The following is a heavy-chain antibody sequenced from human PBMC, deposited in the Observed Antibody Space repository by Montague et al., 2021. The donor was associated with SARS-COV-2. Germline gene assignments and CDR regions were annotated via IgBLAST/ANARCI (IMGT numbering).Heavy chain of an antibody. V-gene: IGHV4-34*01. CDR1: GGSFRGYF. CDR3: ARGPHSSSWHYYYYYGMDV. J-gene: IGHJ6*02. Sequence: SETLSLTCAVQGGSFRGYFWSWIRQSPGKGLEWIGEINHSGSTNYNPSLKSRVTISADTSQNQFSLKVSPVTASDTAVYYCARGPHSSSWHYYYYYGMDVWGQGTTVTVSS. D-gene: IGHD6-13*01. CDR2: INHSGST.